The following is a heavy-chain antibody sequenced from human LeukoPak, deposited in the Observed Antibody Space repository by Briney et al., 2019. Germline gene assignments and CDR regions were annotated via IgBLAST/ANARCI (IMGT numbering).Heavy chain of an antibody. D-gene: IGHD2-2*01. V-gene: IGHV4-39*01. CDR1: GGSVSSISYF. CDR2: IYYSGSA. CDR3: ARRPSWPSTSAFDI. J-gene: IGHJ3*02. Sequence: ASETLSLTCGVSGGSVSSISYFWGWIRQPPGKGLQWIGSIYYSGSAYYNPSLQSRVAISVDTSRNQFSLKLTSVTAAGTAVYYCARRPSWPSTSAFDIWGRGTMVTVSP.